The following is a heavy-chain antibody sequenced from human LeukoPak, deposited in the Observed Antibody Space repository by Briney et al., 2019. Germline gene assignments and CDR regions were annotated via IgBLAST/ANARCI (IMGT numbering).Heavy chain of an antibody. V-gene: IGHV3-23*01. CDR1: GLTFSSYG. D-gene: IGHD7-27*01. CDR2: ISTTGGTT. Sequence: GGSLRLSCAASGLTFSSYGMSWVRQAPGRGLEWVSAISTTGGTTYYADSVKGRFTISRDNSKNTLYLQMNSLRAEDTALYYCAKDINWASFESWGQGTLVTVSS. J-gene: IGHJ4*02. CDR3: AKDINWASFES.